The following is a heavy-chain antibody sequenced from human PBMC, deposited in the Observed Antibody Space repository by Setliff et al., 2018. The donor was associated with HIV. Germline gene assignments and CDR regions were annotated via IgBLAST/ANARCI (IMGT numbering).Heavy chain of an antibody. V-gene: IGHV4-34*01. J-gene: IGHJ4*02. CDR3: ARGASKELDY. CDR1: GYSISSGYY. D-gene: IGHD1-1*01. CDR2: INHSGST. Sequence: SETLSLTCAVSGYSISSGYYWTWIRQPPGKGLEWIGEINHSGSTSYNPSLMSRVTISVDTSKDQFSLKLRSVTAADTAVYYCARGASKELDYWGPGTLVTVS.